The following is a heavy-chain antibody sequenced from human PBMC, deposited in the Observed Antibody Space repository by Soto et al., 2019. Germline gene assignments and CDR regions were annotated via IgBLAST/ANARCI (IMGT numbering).Heavy chain of an antibody. CDR1: GFDFTYYA. J-gene: IGHJ4*02. V-gene: IGHV3-30*18. Sequence: QVQLVESGGGAVQPGESLRLSCVASGFDFTYYAMHWVRQAPGKGLESVAVMSSDGSKIHHTDSVKGRFTISRDNSKNTLYLPMNSLRKEDTAVYLCAKDEGVGGTLGLFDYWGQGTLVSFSS. D-gene: IGHD1-26*01. CDR3: AKDEGVGGTLGLFDY. CDR2: MSSDGSKI.